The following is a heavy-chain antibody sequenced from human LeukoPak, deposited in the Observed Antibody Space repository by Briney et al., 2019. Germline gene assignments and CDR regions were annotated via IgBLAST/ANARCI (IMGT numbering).Heavy chain of an antibody. CDR3: AIFRGGPTITIFGDCYFDY. V-gene: IGHV1-8*01. Sequence: GASVKVSCKASGYTFTSYDINWVRQATGQGLEWMGWMNPNSGNTGYAQKFQGRVTMTRNTSISTAYMELSSLRSEDTAVYYCAIFRGGPTITIFGDCYFDYWGQGTLVTVSS. CDR1: GYTFTSYD. CDR2: MNPNSGNT. D-gene: IGHD3-3*01. J-gene: IGHJ4*02.